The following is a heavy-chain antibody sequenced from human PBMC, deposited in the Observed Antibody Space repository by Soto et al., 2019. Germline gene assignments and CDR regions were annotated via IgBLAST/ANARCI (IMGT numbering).Heavy chain of an antibody. CDR2: IKEDGSEK. J-gene: IGHJ4*02. V-gene: IGHV3-7*03. D-gene: IGHD3-10*01. Sequence: QPGGSMRLSCISSGFTFRTYTMNWVRLAPGKGLEWVAHIKEDGSEKYYVDSVQGRFTISRDNAKNSLYLQMNSLRAEDTAVYYCVPATSARGVNVPNFDYWGQGTLVTVSS. CDR1: GFTFRTYT. CDR3: VPATSARGVNVPNFDY.